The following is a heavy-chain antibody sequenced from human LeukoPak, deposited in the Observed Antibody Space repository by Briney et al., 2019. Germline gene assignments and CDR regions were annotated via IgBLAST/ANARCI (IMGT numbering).Heavy chain of an antibody. CDR2: IWYDGSQK. J-gene: IGHJ4*02. CDR1: GFTFYTYG. D-gene: IGHD6-19*01. CDR3: ARLYSSGWADY. V-gene: IGHV3-33*01. Sequence: PGGSLRLSCAASGFTFYTYGMNWVRQAPGKGLEWVAVIWYDGSQKYYADSARGRITISRDNSKNTLYLQMNSLRAEDTAVYFCARLYSSGWADYWGQGTLVTVSS.